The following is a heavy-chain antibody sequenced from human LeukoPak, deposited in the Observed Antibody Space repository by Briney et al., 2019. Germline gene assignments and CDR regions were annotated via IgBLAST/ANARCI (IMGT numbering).Heavy chain of an antibody. D-gene: IGHD2-15*01. CDR3: AKDLSGCSGGSCYPDAFDI. J-gene: IGHJ3*02. CDR1: GFTFSSYA. V-gene: IGHV3-23*01. Sequence: VGSLRLSCAASGFTFSSYAMSWVRQAPGKGLEWVSAISGSGGSTYYADSVKGRFTISRDNSKNTLYLQMNSLRAEDTAVYYCAKDLSGCSGGSCYPDAFDIWGQGTMVTVSS. CDR2: ISGSGGST.